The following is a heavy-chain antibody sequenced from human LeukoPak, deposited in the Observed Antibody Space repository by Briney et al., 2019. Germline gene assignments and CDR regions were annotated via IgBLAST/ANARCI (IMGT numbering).Heavy chain of an antibody. CDR1: GYTFTGYY. CDR3: ATPTYYYDSSGYQH. V-gene: IGHV1-2*06. CDR2: INPNSGGT. J-gene: IGHJ1*01. D-gene: IGHD3-22*01. Sequence: ASVKDSCKASGYTFTGYYMHWVRQAPGQGLEWMGRINPNSGGTNYAQKFQGRVTMTRDTSISTAYMELSRLRSDDTAVYYCATPTYYYDSSGYQHWGQGTLVTVSS.